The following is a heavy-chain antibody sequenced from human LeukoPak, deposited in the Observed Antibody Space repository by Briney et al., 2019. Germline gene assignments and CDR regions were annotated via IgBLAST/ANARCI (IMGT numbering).Heavy chain of an antibody. J-gene: IGHJ4*02. CDR3: ARDTYYYDSSGYGFDY. CDR1: GGSISSSSYY. D-gene: IGHD3-22*01. V-gene: IGHV4-39*07. CDR2: IYYSGST. Sequence: SETLSLTCTVSGGSISSSSYYWGWIRQPPGKGLEWIGSIYYSGSTYYNPSLKSRVTISVDTSKNQFSLKLSSVTAADTAVYYCARDTYYYDSSGYGFDYWGQGTLVTVSS.